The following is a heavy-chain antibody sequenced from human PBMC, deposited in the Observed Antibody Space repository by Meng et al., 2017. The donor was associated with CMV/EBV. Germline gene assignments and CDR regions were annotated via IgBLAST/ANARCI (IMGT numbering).Heavy chain of an antibody. CDR1: GGTFSSYA. V-gene: IGHV1-69*05. Sequence: KVSCKASGGTFSSYAISWVRQAPGQGLEWMGGIIPIFGTANYAQKFQGRVTITTDESTSTAYMELSSLRSEDTAVYYCASERRSPNWFDPWGQGTLVTVSS. CDR3: ASERRSPNWFDP. D-gene: IGHD3-10*01. CDR2: IIPIFGTA. J-gene: IGHJ5*02.